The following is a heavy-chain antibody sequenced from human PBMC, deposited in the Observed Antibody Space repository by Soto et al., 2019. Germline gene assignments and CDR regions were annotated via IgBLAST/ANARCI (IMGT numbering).Heavy chain of an antibody. D-gene: IGHD3-16*02. CDR3: ARGNSPVNVY. Sequence: TVGSLRLSCAASGFTFSSYEMNWVRQAPGKGLEWISYITSSGSTTYYADSVKGRFTISRDNAKNSLYLQMNSLRADDTAVYYCARGNSPVNVYWGQGTLVTVSS. CDR2: ITSSGSTT. V-gene: IGHV3-48*03. CDR1: GFTFSSYE. J-gene: IGHJ4*02.